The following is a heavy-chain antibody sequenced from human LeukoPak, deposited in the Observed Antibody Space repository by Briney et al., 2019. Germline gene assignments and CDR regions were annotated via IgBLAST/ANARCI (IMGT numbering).Heavy chain of an antibody. CDR1: GGSFSGYY. J-gene: IGHJ4*02. V-gene: IGHV4-34*01. D-gene: IGHD3-22*01. Sequence: SETLSLTCAVYGGSFSGYYWSWIRQPPGKGLEWIGEINHSGSTNYNPSLKSRVTISVDTSKNQFSLKLSSVTAADTAVYYCARPSRSGYYYGGRYYFDYWGQGTLVTVSS. CDR3: ARPSRSGYYYGGRYYFDY. CDR2: INHSGST.